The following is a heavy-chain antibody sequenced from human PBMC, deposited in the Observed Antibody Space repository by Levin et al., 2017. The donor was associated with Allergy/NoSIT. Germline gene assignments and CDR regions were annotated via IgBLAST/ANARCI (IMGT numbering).Heavy chain of an antibody. J-gene: IGHJ4*02. CDR3: AKDGSGWHYFDD. D-gene: IGHD6-19*01. CDR1: GFSFSSYR. V-gene: IGHV3-33*06. Sequence: TGGSLRLSCATSGFSFSSYRMHWVRQAPGKGLEWVAVIYYDESNKFYIDSVKGRFTISRDNSKNTLYLQMNSLRAEDTAVYYCAKDGSGWHYFDDWGQGALVTVSS. CDR2: IYYDESNK.